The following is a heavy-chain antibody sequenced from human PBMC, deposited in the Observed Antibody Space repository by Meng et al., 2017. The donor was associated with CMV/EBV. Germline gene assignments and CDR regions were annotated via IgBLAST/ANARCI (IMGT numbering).Heavy chain of an antibody. CDR1: GFAFSRYS. D-gene: IGHD2-2*02. J-gene: IGHJ6*02. V-gene: IGHV3-21*01. Sequence: GESLKISCVASGFAFSRYSMNWVRQAPGKGLEWVSSISSVRNYVDYVDSVKGRFTISRDNSKNTLYLQMNSLRAEDTAVYYCAREPGYCSSTSCYTSHYYYGMDVWGQGTTVTVSS. CDR2: ISSVRNYV. CDR3: AREPGYCSSTSCYTSHYYYGMDV.